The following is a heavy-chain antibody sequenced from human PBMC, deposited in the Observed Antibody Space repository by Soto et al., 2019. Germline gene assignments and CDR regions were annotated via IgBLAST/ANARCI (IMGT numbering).Heavy chain of an antibody. CDR1: GGSISSSSYY. D-gene: IGHD1-1*01. CDR2: IYYSGST. J-gene: IGHJ6*03. CDR3: AIGSWDDVSGHYYMDV. Sequence: PSETLSLTCTVSGGSISSSSYYWGWIRQPPGKGLEWIGSIYYSGSTYYNPSLKSRVTISVDTSKNQFSLKLTSVTAADTAVYYCAIGSWDDVSGHYYMDVWDKGTTVTVSS. V-gene: IGHV4-39*01.